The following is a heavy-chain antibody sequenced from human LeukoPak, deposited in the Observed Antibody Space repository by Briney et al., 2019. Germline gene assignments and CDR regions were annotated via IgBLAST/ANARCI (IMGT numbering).Heavy chain of an antibody. J-gene: IGHJ6*03. V-gene: IGHV3-48*03. CDR2: ISSSGSTI. CDR1: GFTFSSYE. Sequence: GGSLRLSCAASGFTFSSYEMNWVRQAPGKGLEWVSYISSSGSTIYYADSVKGRFTISRDNSKNTLFLQMNSLRAEDTAVYYCAKGSRHYYYYYMDVWGKGTTVTVSS. CDR3: AKGSRHYYYYYMDV.